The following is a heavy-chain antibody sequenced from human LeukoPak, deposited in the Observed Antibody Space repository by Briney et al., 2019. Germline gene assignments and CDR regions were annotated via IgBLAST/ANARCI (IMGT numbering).Heavy chain of an antibody. CDR2: LDPADGET. Sequence: ASVKVYCKVSGYTLTDLSTHWVRQAPGKGLEWMGGLDPADGETIYAQKFQGTVTMTEDTSTDTAYMELNSLRSEDTAVYYCATHRTTVITGLVYWGQGTLVSVSS. V-gene: IGHV1-24*01. CDR3: ATHRTTVITGLVY. CDR1: GYTLTDLS. J-gene: IGHJ4*02. D-gene: IGHD4-17*01.